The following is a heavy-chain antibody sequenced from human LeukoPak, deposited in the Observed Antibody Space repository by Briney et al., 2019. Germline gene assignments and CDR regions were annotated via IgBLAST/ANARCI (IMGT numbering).Heavy chain of an antibody. J-gene: IGHJ5*02. Sequence: SETLSLTCTVSGGSISSYYWSWIRQPPGKGLELIGYIYYSGSTNYNPSLKSRVTISVDTSKNQFSLKLSSVTAADTAVYYCARDPGYSYGHGWWFDPWGQGTLVTVSS. V-gene: IGHV4-59*01. CDR1: GGSISSYY. CDR3: ARDPGYSYGHGWWFDP. CDR2: IYYSGST. D-gene: IGHD5-18*01.